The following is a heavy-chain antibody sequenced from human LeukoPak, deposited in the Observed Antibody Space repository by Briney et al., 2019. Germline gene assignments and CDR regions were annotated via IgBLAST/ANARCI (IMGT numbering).Heavy chain of an antibody. CDR2: INHSGST. Sequence: PSETLSLTCAVYGGSFSGYYWSWIRQPPGKGLEWIGEINHSGSTNYNPSLKSRVTISVDTSKNQFSLKLSSVTAADTAVYYCARGWTVTTREYYYGMDVWGQGTTVTVSS. V-gene: IGHV4-34*01. CDR1: GGSFSGYY. D-gene: IGHD4-17*01. J-gene: IGHJ6*02. CDR3: ARGWTVTTREYYYGMDV.